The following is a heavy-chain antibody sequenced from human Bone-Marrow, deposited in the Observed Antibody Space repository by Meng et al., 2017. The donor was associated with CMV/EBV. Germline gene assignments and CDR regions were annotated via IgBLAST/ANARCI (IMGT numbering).Heavy chain of an antibody. CDR1: GYTFTGYY. Sequence: ASVKVSCKASGYTFTGYYMHWVRQAPGQGLEWMGWINPNSGGTNYAQKFQGRVTMTRDTSIRTAYRELCRLRPDDTAVYYCARIPLGWVMDVWGQGTTVTVSS. D-gene: IGHD7-27*01. CDR2: INPNSGGT. J-gene: IGHJ6*02. CDR3: ARIPLGWVMDV. V-gene: IGHV1-2*02.